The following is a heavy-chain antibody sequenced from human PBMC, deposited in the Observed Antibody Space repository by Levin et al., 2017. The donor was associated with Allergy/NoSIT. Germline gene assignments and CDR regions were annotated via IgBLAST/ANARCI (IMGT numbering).Heavy chain of an antibody. Sequence: PWASVKVSCAASGFTFTDYGFNWVRQAPGKGLEWVSSINTYTGNTAYSGSVKGRFTISRDNARNSVYLQMNSLRVEDTAVYYCAGERGVVADFRHFDYWGQGTLVTISS. CDR3: AGERGVVADFRHFDY. D-gene: IGHD2-21*01. J-gene: IGHJ4*02. CDR2: INTYTGNT. CDR1: GFTFTDYG. V-gene: IGHV3-21*01.